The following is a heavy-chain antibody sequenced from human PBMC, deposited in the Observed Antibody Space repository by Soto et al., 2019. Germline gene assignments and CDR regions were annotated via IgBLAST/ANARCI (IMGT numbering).Heavy chain of an antibody. V-gene: IGHV3-21*06. D-gene: IGHD6-6*01. J-gene: IGHJ6*02. CDR1: GFIFSSYS. CDR2: ISTSSRYI. Sequence: EVQLVESGGGLVKPGGSLRLSCAASGFIFSSYSMNWVRQAPGKGLEWVSFISTSSRYIYFADSVKGRFTISRDNAKNYLCLQMNSLRAEDTALYYCARDWSRSSDGEGQYYYYGMDVWGQGTPVTVSS. CDR3: ARDWSRSSDGEGQYYYYGMDV.